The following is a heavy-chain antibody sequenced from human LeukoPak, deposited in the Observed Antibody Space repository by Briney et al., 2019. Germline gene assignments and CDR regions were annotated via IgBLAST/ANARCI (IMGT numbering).Heavy chain of an antibody. CDR1: GFTFSSYA. D-gene: IGHD3-22*01. V-gene: IGHV3-23*01. Sequence: GGSLRLSCAASGFTFSSYAMSWVRRAPGKGLXXXSAISGSGGSTYYADSVKGRFTISRDNSKNTLYLQMNSLRAEDTAVYYCAKDYYYDSSAFDIWGQGTMVTVSS. J-gene: IGHJ3*02. CDR3: AKDYYYDSSAFDI. CDR2: ISGSGGST.